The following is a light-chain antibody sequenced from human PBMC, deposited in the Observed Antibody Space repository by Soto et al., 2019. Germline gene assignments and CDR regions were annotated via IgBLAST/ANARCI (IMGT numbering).Light chain of an antibody. CDR1: QSVSSN. CDR2: GAS. CDR3: QQYNNYPRST. V-gene: IGKV3-15*01. Sequence: EIVMTQSPATLSVSPGERATLSCRASQSVSSNLAWYQQKPGQAPRLLIYGASTRATDIPARFSGSGSGPEFTLTLSSLQSEDFAGAYCQQYNNYPRSTFGPGTKVYIK. J-gene: IGKJ3*01.